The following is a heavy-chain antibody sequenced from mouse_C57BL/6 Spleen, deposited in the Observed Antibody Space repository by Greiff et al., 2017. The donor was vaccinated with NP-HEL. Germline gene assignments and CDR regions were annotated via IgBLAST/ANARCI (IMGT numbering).Heavy chain of an antibody. V-gene: IGHV1-55*01. Sequence: VQLQQPGAELVKPGASVKMSCKASGYTFTSYWITWVKQRPGQGLEWIGDIYPGSGSTNYNEKFKSKATLTVDTSSSTAYMQLSSLTSEDSAVYYCARGGNYYGRDFDVWGTGTTVTVSS. CDR3: ARGGNYYGRDFDV. J-gene: IGHJ1*03. CDR1: GYTFTSYW. D-gene: IGHD1-1*01. CDR2: IYPGSGST.